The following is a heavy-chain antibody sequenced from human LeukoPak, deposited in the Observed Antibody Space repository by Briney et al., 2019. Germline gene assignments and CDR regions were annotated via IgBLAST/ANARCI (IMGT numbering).Heavy chain of an antibody. J-gene: IGHJ4*02. Sequence: GASVKVSCKASGGTFSSYAISWVRQATGQGLEWMGWMNPNSGNTGYAQKFQGRVTMTRNTSISTAYMELSSLRSEDTAVYYCARGDPYSSGPTPRYWGQGTLVTVSS. CDR2: MNPNSGNT. V-gene: IGHV1-8*02. D-gene: IGHD6-19*01. CDR3: ARGDPYSSGPTPRY. CDR1: GGTFSSYA.